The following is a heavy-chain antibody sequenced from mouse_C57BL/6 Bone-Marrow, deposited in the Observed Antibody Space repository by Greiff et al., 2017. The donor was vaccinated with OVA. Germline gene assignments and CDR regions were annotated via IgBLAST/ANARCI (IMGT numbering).Heavy chain of an antibody. Sequence: QVQLQQSGAELARPGASVKLSCKASGYTFTSYGISWVKQRTGQGLEWIGEIYPRSGNTYYNEKFKGKATLTADKSSSTAYMELRSLTSEDAAVYFCARRRGGDYDVGYWGQGTTLTVSS. CDR1: GYTFTSYG. V-gene: IGHV1-81*01. CDR3: ARRRGGDYDVGY. CDR2: IYPRSGNT. J-gene: IGHJ2*01. D-gene: IGHD2-4*01.